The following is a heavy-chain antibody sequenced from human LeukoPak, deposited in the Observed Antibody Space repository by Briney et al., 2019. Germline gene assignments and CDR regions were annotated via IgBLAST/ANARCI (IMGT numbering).Heavy chain of an antibody. CDR3: ARNSPYYSYMDV. Sequence: ASVGVSCEASGYAFRDYYIHWVRQAPGQGLEWMGWINPYSGATNSAQKFQGRVTMTRDTPITTAYMELRRLRSDDTAVYYCARNSPYYSYMDVWGEGTTVTVSS. V-gene: IGHV1-2*02. J-gene: IGHJ6*03. D-gene: IGHD2-21*01. CDR1: GYAFRDYY. CDR2: INPYSGAT.